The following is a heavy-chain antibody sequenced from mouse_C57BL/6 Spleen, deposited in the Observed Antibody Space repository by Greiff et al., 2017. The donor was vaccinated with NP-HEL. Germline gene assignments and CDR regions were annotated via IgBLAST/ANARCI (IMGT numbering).Heavy chain of an antibody. CDR3: AQGLRAWFAY. CDR2: IYPSDSET. V-gene: IGHV1-61*01. Sequence: QVQLQQPGAELVRPGSSVKLSCKASGYTFTSYWMDWVKQRPGQGLEWIGNIYPSDSETHYNQKFKDKATLTVDKSSSTAYMQLSSLTSEDSAVYYCAQGLRAWFAYWGQGTLVTVSA. CDR1: GYTFTSYW. J-gene: IGHJ3*01. D-gene: IGHD1-1*01.